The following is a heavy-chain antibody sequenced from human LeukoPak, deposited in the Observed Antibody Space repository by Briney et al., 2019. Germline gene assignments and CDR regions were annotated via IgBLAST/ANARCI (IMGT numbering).Heavy chain of an antibody. V-gene: IGHV1-46*01. CDR3: AAGPAHSSGWYPFDY. J-gene: IGHJ4*02. CDR1: GYTFTSYY. CDR2: INPSGGST. Sequence: ASVKVSCKASGYTFTSYYMHWVRQAPGQGLEWMGIINPSGGSTSYAQKFQGRVTMTRDMSTSTVYMELSSLRSEDTAVYYCAAGPAHSSGWYPFDYWGQGTLVTVSS. D-gene: IGHD6-19*01.